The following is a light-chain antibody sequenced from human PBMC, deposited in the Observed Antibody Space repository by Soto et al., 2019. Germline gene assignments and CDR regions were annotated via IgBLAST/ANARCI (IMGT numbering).Light chain of an antibody. CDR1: SSDVGAYDC. CDR3: TSYAGSIYA. J-gene: IGLJ1*01. Sequence: QSALTQPPSASGSPGQSVTISCTGTSSDVGAYDCVSWYQQHPGKAPKLIMYEVSTRPSGVPDRFSGSKSGNTASLTVSGLQPEDEADYYCTSYAGSIYAFGTGTKVTVL. V-gene: IGLV2-8*01. CDR2: EVS.